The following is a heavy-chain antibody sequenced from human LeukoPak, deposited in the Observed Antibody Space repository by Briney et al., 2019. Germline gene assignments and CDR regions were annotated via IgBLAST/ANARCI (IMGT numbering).Heavy chain of an antibody. CDR2: INPSGGST. Sequence: ASVKVSCKASGYTFTGHYMHWVRQPPGQGLEWMGIINPSGGSTSYAQKFQGRVTMTRDTSASTVYMELSSLRSEDTAVYYCARDDSREVTFFNWGQGTLVTVSS. D-gene: IGHD4-11*01. CDR3: ARDDSREVTFFN. J-gene: IGHJ4*02. V-gene: IGHV1-46*01. CDR1: GYTFTGHY.